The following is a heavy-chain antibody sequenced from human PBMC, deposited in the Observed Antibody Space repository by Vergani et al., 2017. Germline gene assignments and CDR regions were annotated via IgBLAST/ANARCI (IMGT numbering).Heavy chain of an antibody. CDR2: IWYDGSNK. CDR3: ARDFERNDYSNRIDYYYYGMDV. J-gene: IGHJ6*02. CDR1: GFTFSSYG. Sequence: VQLVESGGGVVQPGRSLRLSCAASGFTFSSYGMHWVRQAPGKGLEWVAVIWYDGSNKYYADSVKGRFTISRDNSKNTLYLQMNSRRAEDTAVYYCARDFERNDYSNRIDYYYYGMDVWGQGTTVTVSS. D-gene: IGHD4-11*01. V-gene: IGHV3-33*01.